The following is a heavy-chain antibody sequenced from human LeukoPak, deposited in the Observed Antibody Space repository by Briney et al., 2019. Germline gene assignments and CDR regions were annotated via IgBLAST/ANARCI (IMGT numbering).Heavy chain of an antibody. CDR2: IYYSGST. CDR1: GGSISNNY. V-gene: IGHV4-59*01. Sequence: SETLPLTCTVSGGSISNNYWSWFRQPPGKGLEWIGYIYYSGSTNYNPSLKSRVTISVDTSKSQFSLKLSSVTAADTAVYYCASHKGFWGQGTLVTVSS. J-gene: IGHJ4*02. CDR3: ASHKGF.